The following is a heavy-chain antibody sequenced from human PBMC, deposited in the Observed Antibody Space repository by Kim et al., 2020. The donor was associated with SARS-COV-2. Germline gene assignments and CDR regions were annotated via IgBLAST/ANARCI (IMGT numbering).Heavy chain of an antibody. J-gene: IGHJ4*02. CDR3: ARGGIPPRGVVAYYFDS. D-gene: IGHD3-3*01. Sequence: LKSRGTISVDTSKNQFSLRLSSVTAADTAVYFCARGGIPPRGVVAYYFDSWGQGTLVTVSS. V-gene: IGHV4-34*01.